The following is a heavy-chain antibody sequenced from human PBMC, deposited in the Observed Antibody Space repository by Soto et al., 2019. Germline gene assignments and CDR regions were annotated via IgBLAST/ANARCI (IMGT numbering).Heavy chain of an antibody. J-gene: IGHJ4*02. CDR1: GYTFSAHG. CDR2: ISASDGNT. CDR3: GRDRSIENYLKGLDS. Sequence: QVQLVQSGAEVKRPGASVKVACQASGYTFSAHGITWVRQAPGQGLEWMGWISASDGNTKYAPGLQGSVTLTTDTSTGTANKAVRSLRPADTPGYYCGRDRSIENYLKGLDSWGQGTLVTVSS. D-gene: IGHD1-7*01. V-gene: IGHV1-18*01.